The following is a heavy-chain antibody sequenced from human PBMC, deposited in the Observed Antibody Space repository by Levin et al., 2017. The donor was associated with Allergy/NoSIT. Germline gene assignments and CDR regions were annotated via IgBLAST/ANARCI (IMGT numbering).Heavy chain of an antibody. CDR3: ARDRRGVGATTGYFDY. CDR1: GFTFSSYG. Sequence: GESLKISCAASGFTFSSYGMHWVRQAPGKGLEWVAVIWYDGSNKYYADSVKGRFTISRDNSKNTLYLQMNSLRAEDTAVYYCARDRRGVGATTGYFDYWGQGTLVTVSS. CDR2: IWYDGSNK. J-gene: IGHJ4*02. D-gene: IGHD1-26*01. V-gene: IGHV3-33*01.